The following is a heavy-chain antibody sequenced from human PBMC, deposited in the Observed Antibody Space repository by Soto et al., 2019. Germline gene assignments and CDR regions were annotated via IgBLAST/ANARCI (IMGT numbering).Heavy chain of an antibody. CDR2: IIPIFGTA. CDR3: ARDRIVAAAATGYWFDP. Sequence: QVQLVQSGAEVKKPGSSVKVSCKASGGTFSSYAISWVRQAPGQGLEWMGGIIPIFGTANYAQKFQGRVTITADESTSTAHMELRSLRAEDTAVYYCARDRIVAAAATGYWFDPWGQGTLVTVSS. CDR1: GGTFSSYA. J-gene: IGHJ5*02. D-gene: IGHD6-13*01. V-gene: IGHV1-69*01.